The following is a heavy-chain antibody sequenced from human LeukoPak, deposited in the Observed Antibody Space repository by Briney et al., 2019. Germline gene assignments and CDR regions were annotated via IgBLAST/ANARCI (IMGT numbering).Heavy chain of an antibody. V-gene: IGHV1-69*13. Sequence: ASVKVSCKASGYTFTSYGISWVRQAPGQGLEWMGGIFPTFGTANYAQKFQGRVTITADESTSTAYMELSSLRSEDTAVYYCARVVRGYYDFWSGPGWFDPWGQGTLVTVSS. D-gene: IGHD3-3*01. CDR1: GYTFTSYG. CDR3: ARVVRGYYDFWSGPGWFDP. J-gene: IGHJ5*02. CDR2: IFPTFGTA.